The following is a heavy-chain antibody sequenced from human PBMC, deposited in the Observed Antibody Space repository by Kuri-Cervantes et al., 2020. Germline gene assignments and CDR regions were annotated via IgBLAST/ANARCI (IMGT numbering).Heavy chain of an antibody. V-gene: IGHV1-46*02. CDR3: ARDGGSGGKFDP. CDR1: GYTFNSYH. CDR2: INPSGGST. D-gene: IGHD3-10*01. J-gene: IGHJ5*02. Sequence: ASVKVSCKASGYTFNSYHIHWVRQAPGQGLEWLGIINPSGGSTSYAQKLQGRVTMTTDTSTSTAYMELRSLRSDDTAVYYCARDGGSGGKFDPWGQGTLVTVSS.